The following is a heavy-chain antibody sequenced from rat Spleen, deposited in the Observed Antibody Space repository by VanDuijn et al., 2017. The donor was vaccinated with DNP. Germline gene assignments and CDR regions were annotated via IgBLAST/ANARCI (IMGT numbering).Heavy chain of an antibody. D-gene: IGHD1-11*01. CDR2: ISASGSRT. J-gene: IGHJ3*01. CDR1: GFTFSNYY. CDR3: AAHYGGFGY. V-gene: IGHV5-25*01. Sequence: EVQLVESGGGLVQPGRSLKLSCAASGFTFSNYYMAWVRQAPKKGLEWVATISASGSRTFYPDSVKGRFTLSRDNAESTLYLQMDSLRSEDTATYYCAAHYGGFGYWGQGTLVTVSS.